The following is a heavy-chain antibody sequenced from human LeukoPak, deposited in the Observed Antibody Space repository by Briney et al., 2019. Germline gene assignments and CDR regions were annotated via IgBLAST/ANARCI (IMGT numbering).Heavy chain of an antibody. Sequence: ASVKVSCKASGYTFTSYGISWVRQAPGQGLEWMGWISAYNGNTNYAQKLQGRVTMTTDTSTSTAYMELRSLRSDDTAVYYCAREVWFGELSERTLDYWGQGTLVTVSA. J-gene: IGHJ4*02. V-gene: IGHV1-18*01. CDR2: ISAYNGNT. D-gene: IGHD3-10*01. CDR3: AREVWFGELSERTLDY. CDR1: GYTFTSYG.